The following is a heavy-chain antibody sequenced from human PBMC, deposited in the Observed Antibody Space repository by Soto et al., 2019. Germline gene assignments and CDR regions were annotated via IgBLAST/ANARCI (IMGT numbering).Heavy chain of an antibody. V-gene: IGHV1-58*01. CDR1: GFTFTSSA. D-gene: IGHD2-2*01. CDR3: AADYCSSSSCTFKNWYFDL. Sequence: QMQLVQSGPEVKKPGTSVKVSCKASGFTFTSSAVQWVRQARGQRLEWIGWIVVGSGNTNYAQKFQERVTITRDMSTSTAYMELSSLRSEDTAVYYCAADYCSSSSCTFKNWYFDLWGRGTLVTVSS. CDR2: IVVGSGNT. J-gene: IGHJ2*01.